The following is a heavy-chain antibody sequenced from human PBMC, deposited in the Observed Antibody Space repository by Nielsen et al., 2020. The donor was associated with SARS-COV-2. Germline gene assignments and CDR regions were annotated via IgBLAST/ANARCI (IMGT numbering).Heavy chain of an antibody. D-gene: IGHD3-3*01. CDR3: ARGDTYYDFWSGYPSGY. J-gene: IGHJ4*02. V-gene: IGHV3-9*01. CDR2: ISWNSGSI. CDR1: GFTFDDYA. Sequence: SLKISCAASGFTFDDYAMHWVRQAPGKGLEWVSGISWNSGSIGYADSVKGRFTISRDNAKNSLYLQMNSLRAEDTAVYYCARGDTYYDFWSGYPSGYWGQGTLVTVSS.